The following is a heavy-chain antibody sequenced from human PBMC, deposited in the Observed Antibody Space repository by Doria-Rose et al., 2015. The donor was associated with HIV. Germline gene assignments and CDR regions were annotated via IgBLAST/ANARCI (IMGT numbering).Heavy chain of an antibody. CDR3: ARIKSSRWYHKYYFDF. CDR1: GVSLSSPGMG. V-gene: IGHV2-26*01. CDR2: IHSDDER. J-gene: IGHJ4*02. Sequence: SGPVLVKPTETLTLTCTVSGVSLSSPGMGVSWIRQPPGKALEWLAHIHSDDERSYKTSLKSRLTISRGTSRSQVVLTMTDMDPVDTATYYCARIKSSRWYHKYYFDFWGQGTLVIVSA. D-gene: IGHD6-13*01.